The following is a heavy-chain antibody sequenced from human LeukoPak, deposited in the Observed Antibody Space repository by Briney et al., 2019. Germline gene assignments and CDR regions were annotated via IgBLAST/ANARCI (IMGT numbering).Heavy chain of an antibody. Sequence: PSETLSLTCAVYGGSFSGYYWSWIRQPPGKGLEWIGENNHSGSTNYNPSLKSRVTISVDTSKNQFSLKLSSVTAADTAVYYCARGQRGRYCSSTSCPIRHYYYMDVWGKGTTVTVSS. J-gene: IGHJ6*03. V-gene: IGHV4-34*01. D-gene: IGHD2-2*01. CDR1: GGSFSGYY. CDR3: ARGQRGRYCSSTSCPIRHYYYMDV. CDR2: NNHSGST.